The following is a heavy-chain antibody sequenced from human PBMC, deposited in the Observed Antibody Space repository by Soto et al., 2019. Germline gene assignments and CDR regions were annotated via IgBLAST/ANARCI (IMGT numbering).Heavy chain of an antibody. D-gene: IGHD3-3*01. V-gene: IGHV4-39*07. CDR2: IDHSGYT. Sequence: SEALSLTCTVSGGSISRGDYYWKWIRQPPGKGLAWIGEIDHSGYTNYNPSLKSRVTISVDTSKNQFSLRLTSVTSADTAVYYCGRVRDWFDPWGQGTLVTVSS. CDR3: GRVRDWFDP. CDR1: GGSISRGDYY. J-gene: IGHJ5*02.